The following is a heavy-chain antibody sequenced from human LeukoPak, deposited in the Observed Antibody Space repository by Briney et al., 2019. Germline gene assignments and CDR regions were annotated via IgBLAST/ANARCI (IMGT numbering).Heavy chain of an antibody. V-gene: IGHV3-23*01. CDR2: ISGTGLTT. Sequence: GGSLRLSCSASGFTFSIYAMNWVRQAPGKGLEWVSAISGTGLTTYYADSVKGRFTISRDNSKNTLYLQMSSLRAEDTAVYYCAKAGYGDYPYYYYYMDVWGKGTTVTVSS. CDR3: AKAGYGDYPYYYYYMDV. CDR1: GFTFSIYA. J-gene: IGHJ6*03. D-gene: IGHD4-17*01.